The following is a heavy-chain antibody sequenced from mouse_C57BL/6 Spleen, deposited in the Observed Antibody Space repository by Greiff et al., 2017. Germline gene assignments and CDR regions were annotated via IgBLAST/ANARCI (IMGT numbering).Heavy chain of an antibody. J-gene: IGHJ3*01. V-gene: IGHV1-15*01. Sequence: QVQLQQSGAELVRPGASVTLSCKASGYTFTDYEMHWVKQTPVHGLEWIGAIDPETGGTAYNQKFKGKAILTADKSSSTAYMELRSLTSEDSAVYYCTMEDGTSWFAYWGQGTLVTVSA. CDR1: GYTFTDYE. CDR3: TMEDGTSWFAY. D-gene: IGHD1-1*01. CDR2: IDPETGGT.